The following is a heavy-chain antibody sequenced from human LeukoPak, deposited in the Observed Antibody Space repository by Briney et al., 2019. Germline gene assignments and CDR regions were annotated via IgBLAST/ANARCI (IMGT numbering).Heavy chain of an antibody. CDR3: ARDSSWSFDY. V-gene: IGHV3-48*02. CDR2: ITTSGSTI. D-gene: IGHD2-15*01. J-gene: IGHJ4*01. Sequence: GGSLRLSCAASGFTFTTYTMNWVRQAPGKGLEWVSYITTSGSTIKYADSVTGRFTISRDNAKNSLYLQMNSLRDGDTAVYYCARDSSWSFDYWGHGTLVTVSS. CDR1: GFTFTTYT.